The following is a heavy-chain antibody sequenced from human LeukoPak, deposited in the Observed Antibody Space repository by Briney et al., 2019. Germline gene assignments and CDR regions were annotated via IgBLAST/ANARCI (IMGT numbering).Heavy chain of an antibody. D-gene: IGHD3-16*02. CDR2: INPNSGGT. CDR1: GYTFTGYY. J-gene: IGHJ5*02. CDR3: ARVEYDYVWGSYRYVFDP. Sequence: GASVKVSCKASGYTFTGYYMHWVRQAPGQGLEWMGWINPNSGGTNYAQKFQGRVTMTRDTSISTAYMELSRLRSDDTAVYYCARVEYDYVWGSYRYVFDPWGQGTLVTVSS. V-gene: IGHV1-2*02.